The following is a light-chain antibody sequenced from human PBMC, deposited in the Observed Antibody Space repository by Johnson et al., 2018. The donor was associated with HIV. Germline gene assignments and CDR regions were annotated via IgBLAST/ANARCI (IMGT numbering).Light chain of an antibody. CDR3: GTWDSSLSGV. V-gene: IGLV1-51*02. CDR1: SSNIGNNY. CDR2: ENT. Sequence: QSVLTQPPSVSAAPGQKVTISCSGSSSNIGNNYVSWYQHLPGTAPKLLIYENTKRPSGVPDRFSGSNSGSSATLGITGLQTGDEADYYCGTWDSSLSGVFGTGTKVTVL. J-gene: IGLJ1*01.